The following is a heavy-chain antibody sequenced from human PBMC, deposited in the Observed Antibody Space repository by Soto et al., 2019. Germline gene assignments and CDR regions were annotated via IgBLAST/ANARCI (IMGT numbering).Heavy chain of an antibody. CDR1: GGSFSGYY. CDR3: ARGPNYYGSGSYGGGYYYGMDV. D-gene: IGHD3-10*01. V-gene: IGHV4-34*01. Sequence: SETLSLTCAVYGGSFSGYYWSRIRQPPGKGLEWIGEINHSGSTNYNPSLKSRVTISVDTSKNQFSLKLNSVTAADTAVYYCARGPNYYGSGSYGGGYYYGMDVWGQGTTVT. CDR2: INHSGST. J-gene: IGHJ6*02.